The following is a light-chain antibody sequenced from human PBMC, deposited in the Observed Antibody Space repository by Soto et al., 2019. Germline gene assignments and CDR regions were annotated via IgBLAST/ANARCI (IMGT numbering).Light chain of an antibody. J-gene: IGLJ2*01. CDR2: DNA. CDR3: GTWDNSLSSGV. CDR1: SSNIGNNY. Sequence: QSVLTQPPSVSAARGQKVTISCSGSSSNIGNNYVSWYQHLPGAAPKLLIYDNAKRPSGIPDRFSGSKSGTSATLDITGLQTGDEADYYCGTWDNSLSSGVFGGGTKVTVL. V-gene: IGLV1-51*01.